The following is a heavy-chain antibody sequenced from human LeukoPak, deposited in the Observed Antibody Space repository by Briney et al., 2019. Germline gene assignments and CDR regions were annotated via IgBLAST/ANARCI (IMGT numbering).Heavy chain of an antibody. Sequence: GGSLRLSCPTSGFTFSVYAMSWVRQAPGKELDWVSTISDSGGSTYYADSVRGRVTISRGNSKNTLYLLINELSAEDTAVYYCAKSHSLEYRGYFDYWGQGTLVTVSS. CDR1: GFTFSVYA. V-gene: IGHV3-23*01. CDR2: ISDSGGST. D-gene: IGHD2/OR15-2a*01. CDR3: AKSHSLEYRGYFDY. J-gene: IGHJ4*02.